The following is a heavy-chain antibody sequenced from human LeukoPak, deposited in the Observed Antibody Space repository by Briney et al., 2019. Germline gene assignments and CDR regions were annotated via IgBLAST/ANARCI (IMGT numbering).Heavy chain of an antibody. CDR1: GFTFDDYA. Sequence: GGSLRLSCAASGFTFDDYAMHWVRQAPGKGLEWVSGISWNSGSIGYADSVKGRFTISRDNAKNSLYLQMNSLRAEDTALYYCAKVMGGYSTVTTAYDYWGQGTLVTVSS. D-gene: IGHD4-17*01. CDR3: AKVMGGYSTVTTAYDY. CDR2: ISWNSGSI. J-gene: IGHJ4*02. V-gene: IGHV3-9*01.